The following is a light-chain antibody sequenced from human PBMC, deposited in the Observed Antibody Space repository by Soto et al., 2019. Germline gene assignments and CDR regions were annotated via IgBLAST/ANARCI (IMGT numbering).Light chain of an antibody. V-gene: IGLV1-51*01. CDR3: GSWDSSLSAYV. Sequence: QSVLTQPPSVSGAPGQRVTISCTGSSSNIGGNSVSWYQQLPGTAPKLLIYDDNKRPSGIPDRFSGSKSGTSATLGITGFQTGDEADYYCGSWDSSLSAYVLGTGTKVTVL. J-gene: IGLJ1*01. CDR1: SSNIGGNS. CDR2: DDN.